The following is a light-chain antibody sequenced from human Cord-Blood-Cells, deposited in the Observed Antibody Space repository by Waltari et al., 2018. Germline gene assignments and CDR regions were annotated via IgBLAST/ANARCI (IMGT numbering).Light chain of an antibody. CDR2: WAS. Sequence: DLVMTQSPDSLAVSLGERAPINCKSSQSVLYSSNNKNYLAWYQQKQGQPPKLLLYWASTRESGVPDRFSGSGSGTDFTLTISSLQAEDVAVYYCQQYYSTPYTFGQGTKLEIK. CDR1: QSVLYSSNNKNY. CDR3: QQYYSTPYT. J-gene: IGKJ2*01. V-gene: IGKV4-1*01.